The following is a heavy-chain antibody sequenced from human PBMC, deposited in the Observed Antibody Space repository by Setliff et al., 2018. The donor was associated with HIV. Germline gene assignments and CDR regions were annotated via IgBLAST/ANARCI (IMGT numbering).Heavy chain of an antibody. D-gene: IGHD6-13*01. CDR2: IYTSGST. CDR1: GGSIFSHY. J-gene: IGHJ6*03. CDR3: ARHRDPPGTSWIYYYYYMDL. V-gene: IGHV4-4*07. Sequence: SETLSLTCTVSGGSIFSHYWSWIRQPAGKGLEWIGRIYTSGSTNYNPSLKSRVTISVDTSKNQFSLKLSSVTAADTGVYYCARHRDPPGTSWIYYYYYMDLWGEGTTVTVSS.